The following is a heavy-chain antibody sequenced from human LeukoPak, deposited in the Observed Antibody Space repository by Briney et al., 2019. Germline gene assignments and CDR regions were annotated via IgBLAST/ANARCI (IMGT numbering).Heavy chain of an antibody. CDR2: INADSGDT. V-gene: IGHV1-2*02. Sequence: GASVKVSCKASGYSFTGHYLNWVRQAPGQGLEWMGWINADSGDTKYAQKFQGRVTLTRDTSITTVYMEMSSLRYDDTAVYYCARDRPGSGSWFDPWGQGTLVTVSS. CDR3: ARDRPGSGSWFDP. CDR1: GYSFTGHY. J-gene: IGHJ5*02. D-gene: IGHD2-15*01.